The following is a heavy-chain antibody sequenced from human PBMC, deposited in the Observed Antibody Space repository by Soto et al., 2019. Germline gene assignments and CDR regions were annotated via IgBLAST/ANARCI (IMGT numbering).Heavy chain of an antibody. CDR1: GFTFSTND. J-gene: IGHJ4*02. CDR3: VRRLWIGGHCQGIGVAY. V-gene: IGHV3-13*01. Sequence: EVQLVESGGGLVQPGGSLRLSCAAAGFTFSTNDMHWVRQGPGKGLEWVSGSGRVGDTYYAGSVKGRFIVSREDAKNSLYLQMNSLRAGDTAVYYCVRRLWIGGHCQGIGVAYWGQGTLVTVSS. CDR2: SGRVGDT. D-gene: IGHD2-21*02.